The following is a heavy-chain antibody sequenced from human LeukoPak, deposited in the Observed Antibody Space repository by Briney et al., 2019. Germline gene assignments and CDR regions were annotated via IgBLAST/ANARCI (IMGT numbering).Heavy chain of an antibody. CDR1: GYTFTTYG. J-gene: IGHJ4*02. CDR3: ARQAACSSIRCPIDY. Sequence: ASVKVSCKASGYTFTTYGISWVRQAPGQGLEWMGWISAYNGDTNYAQKFQDRVTMTTDTSTSTVYMELRSLRSDDTAVYYCARQAACSSIRCPIDYWGQGTLVAVSS. CDR2: ISAYNGDT. D-gene: IGHD2-2*01. V-gene: IGHV1-18*01.